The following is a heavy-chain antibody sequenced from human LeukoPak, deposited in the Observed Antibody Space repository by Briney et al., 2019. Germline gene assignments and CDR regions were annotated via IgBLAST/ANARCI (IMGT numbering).Heavy chain of an antibody. J-gene: IGHJ5*02. V-gene: IGHV4-34*01. CDR1: GGSFSGYY. D-gene: IGHD3-10*01. CDR3: ARRPYYYGSGSYQRTYNWFDP. Sequence: SETLSLTCAVYGGSFSGYYWSWIRQPPGKGLEWIGEINHSGSTNYNPSLKSRVTISVDTSKNQFSLKLSSVTAADTAVYYCARRPYYYGSGSYQRTYNWFDPWGQGTLVTVSS. CDR2: INHSGST.